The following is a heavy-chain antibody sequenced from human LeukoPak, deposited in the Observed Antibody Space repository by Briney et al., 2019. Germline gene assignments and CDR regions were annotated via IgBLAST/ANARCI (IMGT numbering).Heavy chain of an antibody. J-gene: IGHJ4*02. CDR1: GITFSNSA. V-gene: IGHV3-48*03. CDR2: ITSGSTTI. CDR3: ARDLGDGEYFFDF. D-gene: IGHD3-10*01. Sequence: GGSLRLSCVPSGITFSNSALSWVRQAPGKGREWISSITSGSTTIYYGDSVRGRFTVSRDNAKNSLYLQMNSMMVADTAVYFCARDLGDGEYFFDFWGQGTLVSVSS.